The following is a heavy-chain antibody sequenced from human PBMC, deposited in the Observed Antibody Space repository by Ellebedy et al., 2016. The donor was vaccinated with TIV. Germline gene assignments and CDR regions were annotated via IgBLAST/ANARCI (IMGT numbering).Heavy chain of an antibody. CDR3: AKLGAVVPLWGYLDY. Sequence: GGSLRLSCVASGFTFRSYGMGWVRQAPGKGMEWVSAISHTGGSTYYADAVKGRFTISRDNSRNTLYLQMNSLRAVDTAVYYCAKLGAVVPLWGYLDYWGRGTLVTISS. CDR1: GFTFRSYG. D-gene: IGHD4-23*01. V-gene: IGHV3-23*01. J-gene: IGHJ4*02. CDR2: ISHTGGST.